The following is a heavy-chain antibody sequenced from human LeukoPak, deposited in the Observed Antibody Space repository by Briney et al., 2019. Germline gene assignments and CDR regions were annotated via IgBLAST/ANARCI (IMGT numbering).Heavy chain of an antibody. CDR3: AREGYSSPDS. J-gene: IGHJ4*02. V-gene: IGHV4-61*02. Sequence: SETLSLTCTVSGASINSGIHYWSWIRQPAGKGLEWIGRIFTSGSTNYNPSLKSRVIISLDTSKNQFSLKLTSVTASDTAVYYCAREGYSSPDSWGQRTLVTVSS. CDR1: GASINSGIHY. D-gene: IGHD5-18*01. CDR2: IFTSGST.